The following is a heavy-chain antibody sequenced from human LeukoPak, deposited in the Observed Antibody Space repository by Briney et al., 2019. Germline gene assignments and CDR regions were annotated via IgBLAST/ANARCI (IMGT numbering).Heavy chain of an antibody. D-gene: IGHD6-13*01. J-gene: IGHJ6*03. CDR2: ISSSSYI. CDR3: ARAKAGSSWKGSWKKYYYMDV. Sequence: GGSLRLSCAASGFTFSSYSMNWVRQTPGKGLEWVSSISSSSYIYYADSVKGRFTISRDNAKNSLYLQMNSLRAEDTAVYYCARAKAGSSWKGSWKKYYYMDVWGKGTTVTVSS. CDR1: GFTFSSYS. V-gene: IGHV3-21*01.